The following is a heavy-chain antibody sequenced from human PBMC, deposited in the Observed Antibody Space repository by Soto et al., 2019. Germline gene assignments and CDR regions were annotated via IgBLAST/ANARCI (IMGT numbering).Heavy chain of an antibody. CDR1: GFTFSDYY. CDR3: ARERDFWSGSNWFDP. D-gene: IGHD3-3*01. J-gene: IGHJ5*02. V-gene: IGHV3-11*06. Sequence: GGSLRLSCAASGFTFSDYYMSWIRQAPGKGLEWVSYISSSSSYTNYADSVKGRFTISRDNAKNSLYLQMNSLRAEDTAVYYCARERDFWSGSNWFDPWGQGTLVTVSS. CDR2: ISSSSSYT.